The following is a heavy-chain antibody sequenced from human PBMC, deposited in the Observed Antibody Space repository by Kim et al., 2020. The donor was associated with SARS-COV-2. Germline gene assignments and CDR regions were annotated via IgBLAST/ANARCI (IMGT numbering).Heavy chain of an antibody. Sequence: GRFTISRDNTKYTLYVQMNSLRAEDTAVYYCAKGSHYDILTGYYYYGMDIWGQGTTVTVSS. V-gene: IGHV3-23*01. CDR3: AKGSHYDILTGYYYYGMDI. J-gene: IGHJ6*02. D-gene: IGHD3-9*01.